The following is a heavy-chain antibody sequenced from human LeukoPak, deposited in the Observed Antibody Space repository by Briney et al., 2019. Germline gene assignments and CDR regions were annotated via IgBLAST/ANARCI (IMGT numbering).Heavy chain of an antibody. CDR1: GGSISSISCY. CDR2: IYYNGGT. Sequence: SETLSFTCTVSGGSISSISCYWGWIRQPPGKGLEWIGSIYYNGGTYYNPSLRSRVTMTVVTSKNQFSLKLTSVTSAYTTVYYCGTSDFWGQGTMVIVSS. J-gene: IGHJ3*01. V-gene: IGHV4-39*01. CDR3: GTSDF.